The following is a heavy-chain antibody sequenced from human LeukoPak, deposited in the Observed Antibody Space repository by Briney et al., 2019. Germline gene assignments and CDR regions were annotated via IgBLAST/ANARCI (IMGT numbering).Heavy chain of an antibody. D-gene: IGHD4-11*01. J-gene: IGHJ4*02. CDR2: ISYDGSNK. CDR1: GFAFSSYG. V-gene: IGHV3-30*18. Sequence: GGSLRLSCPASGFAFSSYGMYWVRQAPGKGLEWVAVISYDGSNKYYADSVKGRFTISRDNSKNTLYLQMNSLRAEDTAVYYCAKILPDTVTADYWGQGTLVTVSS. CDR3: AKILPDTVTADY.